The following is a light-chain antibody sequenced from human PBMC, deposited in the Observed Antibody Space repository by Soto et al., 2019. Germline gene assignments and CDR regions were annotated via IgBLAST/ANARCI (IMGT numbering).Light chain of an antibody. CDR3: QQYDSYSRT. V-gene: IGKV1-5*03. J-gene: IGKJ1*01. Sequence: DIQMTQSPSTLSASVGDRVTITCRASQSISSWLAWYQQKPGKAPKLLIYKASNLESGVPSRFSGSGSGTDFTLTISSLQPDDFATYYCQQYDSYSRTFGQGTKVDI. CDR1: QSISSW. CDR2: KAS.